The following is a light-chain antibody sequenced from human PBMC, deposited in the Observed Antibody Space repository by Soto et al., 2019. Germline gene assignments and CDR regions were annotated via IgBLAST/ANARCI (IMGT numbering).Light chain of an antibody. CDR2: DVN. Sequence: QSVLTQPPSASGSPGQSVTISCTGTSSDVGGYNYVSWYQQRPGKAPKLMISDVNKRPSGVPDRFSGSKSGNTASLTVSGLQAEDEAGYYCSSYAGNNIYVFGGGTKLTVL. CDR1: SSDVGGYNY. J-gene: IGLJ1*01. V-gene: IGLV2-8*01. CDR3: SSYAGNNIYV.